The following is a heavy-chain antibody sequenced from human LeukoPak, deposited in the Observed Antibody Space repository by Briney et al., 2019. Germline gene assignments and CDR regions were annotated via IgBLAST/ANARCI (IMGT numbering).Heavy chain of an antibody. J-gene: IGHJ6*03. CDR3: ARAKFYCDSSGYYRYYYYYYMDV. CDR2: INHSGST. D-gene: IGHD3-22*01. CDR1: GGSFSGYY. Sequence: SETLSLTCAVYGGSFSGYYWSWIRQPPGKGLEWIGEINHSGSTNYNPSLKSRVTISVDTSKNQFSLKLSSVTAADTAVYYCARAKFYCDSSGYYRYYYYYYMDVWGKGTTVTVSS. V-gene: IGHV4-34*01.